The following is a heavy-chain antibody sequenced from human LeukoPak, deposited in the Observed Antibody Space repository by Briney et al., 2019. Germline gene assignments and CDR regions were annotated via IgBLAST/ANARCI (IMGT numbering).Heavy chain of an antibody. CDR2: ISTYNGDT. J-gene: IGHJ4*02. D-gene: IGHD4-23*01. V-gene: IGHV1-18*01. Sequence: ASVKVSCKASGYSFINYGVSWVRQAPGQGLEWMGWISTYNGDTNFAQKLQGRVTMTTDTSTSTAYMELRSLRSDDTAVYYCARKKVTDDYWGQGTLVTVSS. CDR1: GYSFINYG. CDR3: ARKKVTDDY.